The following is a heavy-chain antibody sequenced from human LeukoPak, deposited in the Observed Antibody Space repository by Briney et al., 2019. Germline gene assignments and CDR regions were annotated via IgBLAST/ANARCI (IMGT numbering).Heavy chain of an antibody. V-gene: IGHV4-61*02. CDR1: GASISSGSYY. CDR3: ARHQWVPAFDI. CDR2: IYTTAST. D-gene: IGHD1-26*01. Sequence: TLSLTCTVSGASISSGSYYWSWIRQPAGKGLEWIGRIYTTASTNYNPSLTSRVTISIDTSKNQFSLKLSSVTAADTAVYYCARHQWVPAFDISGQGTMVTVSS. J-gene: IGHJ3*02.